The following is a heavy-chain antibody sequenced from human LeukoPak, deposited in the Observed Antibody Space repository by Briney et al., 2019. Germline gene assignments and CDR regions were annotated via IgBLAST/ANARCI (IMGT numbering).Heavy chain of an antibody. D-gene: IGHD6-19*01. CDR2: ISYDGSNK. J-gene: IGHJ4*02. Sequence: GRSLRLSCAASGFTFSSYSMNWVRQAPGKGLEWVAVISYDGSNKYYADSVKGRFTISRDNSKNTLYLQMNSLRAEDTAVYYCARDPIAVAGTNFDYWGQGTLVTVSS. CDR1: GFTFSSYS. CDR3: ARDPIAVAGTNFDY. V-gene: IGHV3-30*19.